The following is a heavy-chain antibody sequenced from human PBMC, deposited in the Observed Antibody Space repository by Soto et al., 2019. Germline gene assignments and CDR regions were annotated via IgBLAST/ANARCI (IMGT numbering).Heavy chain of an antibody. CDR2: ISAYNGNT. CDR3: ARDARGPISDSYFDY. V-gene: IGHV1-18*01. CDR1: GYPFSTQG. J-gene: IGHJ4*02. Sequence: QVQLVQSGAEVKKPGASVKVSCKADGYPFSTQGITWVRQAPGQGPEWMGWISAYNGNTDSAEKFQRRVTMTTDTSTATAYMELRSLRSDDTAVYYCARDARGPISDSYFDYWGQGTMVIVAS. D-gene: IGHD3-10*01.